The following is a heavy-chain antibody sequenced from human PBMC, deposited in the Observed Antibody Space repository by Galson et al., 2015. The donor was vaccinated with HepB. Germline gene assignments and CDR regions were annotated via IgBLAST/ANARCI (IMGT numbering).Heavy chain of an antibody. Sequence: SLRLSCAASGFNFSDYYMSWIRQAPGKGLEWLSYISASTIYTNYADSVKGRFTVSRDNAKNSLNLQMNSLRAEDTAVYYCARVADADYGDHTHFDSWGQGTLVTVSS. CDR1: GFNFSDYY. D-gene: IGHD4-17*01. CDR3: ARVADADYGDHTHFDS. CDR2: ISASTIYT. J-gene: IGHJ4*02. V-gene: IGHV3-11*06.